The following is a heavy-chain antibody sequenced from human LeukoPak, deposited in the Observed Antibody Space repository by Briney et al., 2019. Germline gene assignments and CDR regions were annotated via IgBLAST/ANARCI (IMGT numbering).Heavy chain of an antibody. D-gene: IGHD5-12*01. J-gene: IGHJ4*02. V-gene: IGHV1-69*06. CDR2: IIPIFGTA. Sequence: SVKVSCKGSGYTFSNYGVSWIRQAPGQGLEWMGGIIPIFGTANYAQKFQGRVTITADKSTSTAYMELSSLRSEDTAVYYCARDGGYAVDYFDYWGQGTLVTVSS. CDR3: ARDGGYAVDYFDY. CDR1: GYTFSNYG.